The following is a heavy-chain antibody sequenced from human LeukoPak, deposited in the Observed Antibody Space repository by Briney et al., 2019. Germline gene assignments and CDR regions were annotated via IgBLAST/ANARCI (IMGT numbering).Heavy chain of an antibody. D-gene: IGHD6-13*01. J-gene: IGHJ4*02. CDR3: ARDLYRGSSWYPSDY. Sequence: ASVKVSCKASGYTFTGYYMHWVRQAPGQGLEWMGWINPNSGGTNYAQKFQGRVTMTRDTSISTAYMELSRLRSDDTAVYYCARDLYRGSSWYPSDYWGQGTLVTVSS. CDR2: INPNSGGT. CDR1: GYTFTGYY. V-gene: IGHV1-2*02.